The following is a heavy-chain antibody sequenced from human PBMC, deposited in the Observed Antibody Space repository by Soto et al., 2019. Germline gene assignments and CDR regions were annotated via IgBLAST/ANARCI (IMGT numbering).Heavy chain of an antibody. Sequence: PSETLSLTCTVSGGSISSGDYYWSWIRQPPGKGLEWIGYIYYSGSTYYNPSLKSRVTMSVDTSKSQFSLTLSSVTAADTAMYYCARVDSTAVTFDYWGQGTLVTVSS. J-gene: IGHJ4*02. CDR3: ARVDSTAVTFDY. CDR1: GGSISSGDYY. CDR2: IYYSGST. V-gene: IGHV4-30-4*02. D-gene: IGHD3-22*01.